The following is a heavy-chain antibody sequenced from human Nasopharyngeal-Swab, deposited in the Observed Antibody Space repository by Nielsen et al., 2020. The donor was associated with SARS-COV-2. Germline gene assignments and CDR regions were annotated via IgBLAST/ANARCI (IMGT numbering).Heavy chain of an antibody. Sequence: GESLKISCAASGFTFSYYWMSWVRQAPGKGLEWVANIKQDGSKKYYVDSMKGRFTITKDNAKNSVYLQMNSLRADDTALYYCTRSRIDYWGQGTLVTVSS. CDR2: IKQDGSKK. CDR1: GFTFSYYW. CDR3: TRSRIDY. J-gene: IGHJ4*02. V-gene: IGHV3-7*01.